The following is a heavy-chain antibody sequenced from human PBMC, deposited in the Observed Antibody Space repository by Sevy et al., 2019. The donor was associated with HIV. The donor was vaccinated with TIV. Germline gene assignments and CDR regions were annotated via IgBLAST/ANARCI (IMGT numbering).Heavy chain of an antibody. D-gene: IGHD6-19*01. CDR2: ISSSSSYT. CDR1: GFTFSDYY. CDR3: ARGSRGQYSSGWYIAFDI. Sequence: GGSLRLSCAASGFTFSDYYMSWIRQAPGKGLEWVSYISSSSSYTNYADSVKGRLTIPRDNAKNSLYLKMYSLRAEDTALYYGARGSRGQYSSGWYIAFDIWGQGTMVTVSS. V-gene: IGHV3-11*06. J-gene: IGHJ3*02.